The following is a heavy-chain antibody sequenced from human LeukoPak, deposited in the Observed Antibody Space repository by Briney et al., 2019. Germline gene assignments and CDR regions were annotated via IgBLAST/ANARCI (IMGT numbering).Heavy chain of an antibody. CDR2: IYYSGST. D-gene: IGHD3-10*01. J-gene: IGHJ4*02. Sequence: SETLSLTCTVSGGSIGRDYWSWIRQPPGKGLEWIGYIYYSGSTNCNPSLKSRVTVSVDTSKNQFFLKLNSVSAADTAVYYCARGVPRFDLWGQGTLVTVSS. CDR3: ARGVPRFDL. CDR1: GGSIGRDY. V-gene: IGHV4-59*12.